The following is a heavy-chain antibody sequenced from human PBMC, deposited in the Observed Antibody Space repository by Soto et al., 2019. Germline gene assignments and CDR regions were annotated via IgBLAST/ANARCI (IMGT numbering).Heavy chain of an antibody. CDR3: ARAHDFWGGRQQPIDS. V-gene: IGHV4-34*01. CDR1: GGSFRGFY. D-gene: IGHD3-3*01. J-gene: IGHJ4*02. Sequence: QVQLQQWGAGLLKPSETLSLTCAVSGGSFRGFYWTWIRQSPGKGLEWLGDINHDGTTNYNPSLKSRVSIPVDTSKRPFSLELSSVTAADTAVYYCARAHDFWGGRQQPIDSWGQGTLVTVSS. CDR2: INHDGTT.